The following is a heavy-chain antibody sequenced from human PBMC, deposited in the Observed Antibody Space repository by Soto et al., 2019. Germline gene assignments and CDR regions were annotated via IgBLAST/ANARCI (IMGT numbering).Heavy chain of an antibody. Sequence: QVQLQESGPGLVKPSETLSLTCTVSGGPITTTIWWAWVRLPPGKGLEWIGELHHDGTTNYNPSLESRITMSLDKSNNHFSLKLTVVTAADSAIYYCAKQTISYTWGVWGRGTTVTVSS. CDR2: LHHDGTT. V-gene: IGHV4-4*02. J-gene: IGHJ6*02. D-gene: IGHD3-16*01. CDR1: GGPITTTIW. CDR3: AKQTISYTWGV.